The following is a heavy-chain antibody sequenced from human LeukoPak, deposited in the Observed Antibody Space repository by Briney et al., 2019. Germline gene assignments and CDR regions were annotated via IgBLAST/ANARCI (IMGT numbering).Heavy chain of an antibody. D-gene: IGHD3-22*01. Sequence: ASVKVSCKASGGTFSSYAISWVRQAPGQGLEWMGGIIPIFGTANYAQKFQGRVTITTDESTSTAYMELSSLRSEDTAVYYCARPRTYYYDSSGYGFDYWGQGTLVTVSS. CDR2: IIPIFGTA. CDR3: ARPRTYYYDSSGYGFDY. V-gene: IGHV1-69*05. CDR1: GGTFSSYA. J-gene: IGHJ4*02.